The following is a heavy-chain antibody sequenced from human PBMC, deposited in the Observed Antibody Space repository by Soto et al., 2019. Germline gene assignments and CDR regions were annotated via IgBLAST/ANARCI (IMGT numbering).Heavy chain of an antibody. CDR3: ARMESFGSLNWFDP. V-gene: IGHV1-69*05. D-gene: IGHD5-18*01. J-gene: IGHJ5*02. CDR1: GGTFSSYA. CDR2: IIPIFGTA. Sequence: VKVSCKASGGTFSSYAISWVRQAPGQGLEWMGGIIPIFGTANYAQKFQGRVTMTRDISIATAYMELNSLTSEDTAIYYCARMESFGSLNWFDPWGQGTLVTVSS.